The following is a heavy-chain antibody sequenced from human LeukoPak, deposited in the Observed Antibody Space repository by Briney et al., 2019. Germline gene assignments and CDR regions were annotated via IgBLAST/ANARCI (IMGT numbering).Heavy chain of an antibody. D-gene: IGHD2-2*01. CDR2: IYYSGST. CDR3: ARDRGYCSSTSCSRHYYGMDV. Sequence: SQTLSLTCTVSGGSISSGGYYWRWIRQHPGKGLEWIGYIYYSGSTYYNPSLKSRVTISVDTSKNQFTLKLSSVTAADTAVYYCARDRGYCSSTSCSRHYYGMDVWGKGTTVTVSS. J-gene: IGHJ6*04. CDR1: GGSISSGGYY. V-gene: IGHV4-31*03.